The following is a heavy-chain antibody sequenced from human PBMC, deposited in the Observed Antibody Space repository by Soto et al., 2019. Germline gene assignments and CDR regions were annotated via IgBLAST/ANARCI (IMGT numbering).Heavy chain of an antibody. CDR1: GASISSFY. V-gene: IGHV4-59*08. J-gene: IGHJ1*01. CDR3: TRHPKLPALGPMGFFQD. Sequence: SETLSLTCTVSGASISSFYWSWVRQAPGKRLEWIGYISNSGSTNYNPSLKSRVTISVDTSKNQFSLNLRAVTAADTAVYYCTRHPKLPALGPMGFFQDWGQGTLVTVSS. CDR2: ISNSGST. D-gene: IGHD1-1*01.